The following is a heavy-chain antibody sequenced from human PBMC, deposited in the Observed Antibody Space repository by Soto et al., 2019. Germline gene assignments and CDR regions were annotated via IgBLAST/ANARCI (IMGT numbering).Heavy chain of an antibody. J-gene: IGHJ4*02. D-gene: IGHD3-10*01. CDR3: ALEFTYGSESSFTC. V-gene: IGHV1-58*02. Sequence: QMQLVQSGPEVKKPGTSVKVSCKASGFTFTSSVMQWVRQARGQRLEWLGWIVVGSGNTNYAQKFQERVTITRDMATSTAYMELSSLRCEATAVYYCALEFTYGSESSFTCWGPGTLFTVCS. CDR2: IVVGSGNT. CDR1: GFTFTSSV.